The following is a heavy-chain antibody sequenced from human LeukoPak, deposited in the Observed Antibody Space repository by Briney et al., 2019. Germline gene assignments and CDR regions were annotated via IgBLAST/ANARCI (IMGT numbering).Heavy chain of an antibody. CDR2: IYYSGNT. J-gene: IGHJ4*02. D-gene: IGHD3-3*01. CDR1: GGSISSYY. Sequence: KTSETLSLTCTVSGGSISSYYWSWIRQPPGRGLEWIGYIYYSGNTNYNLSLKSRVTLSVDTSKDQFSLKLSSVTAADTAVYYCARGGGPRYFDYWGQGTLVTVSS. V-gene: IGHV4-59*01. CDR3: ARGGGPRYFDY.